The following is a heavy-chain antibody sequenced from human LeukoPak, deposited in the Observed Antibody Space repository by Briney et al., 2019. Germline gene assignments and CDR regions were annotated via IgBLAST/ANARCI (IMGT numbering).Heavy chain of an antibody. V-gene: IGHV3-66*01. CDR1: GVTVSSNY. J-gene: IGHJ4*02. D-gene: IGHD5-12*01. CDR2: IYSGGTT. Sequence: PGGSLRLSCAASGVTVSSNYMTWVRQAPGKGLEWVSVIYSGGTTYYADSVKGRFIISRDNSKNTLYLQMNTLRAEDTAMYYCARATDSAYDPFDSWGQGTLVTVSS. CDR3: ARATDSAYDPFDS.